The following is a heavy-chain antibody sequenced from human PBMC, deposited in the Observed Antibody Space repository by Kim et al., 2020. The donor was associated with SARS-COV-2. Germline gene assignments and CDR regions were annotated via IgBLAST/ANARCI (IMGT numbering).Heavy chain of an antibody. CDR3: VRDAPAAAGATYFDS. V-gene: IGHV3-33*01. CDR1: GFTFSNYG. CDR2: TWFDGSNK. Sequence: GGSLRLSCAASGFTFSNYGMHWVRQAPGKGLQWVTFTWFDGSNKYYADSVKGRFAISRDNSKNTLYLQMDSLRAEDTATYYCVRDAPAAAGATYFDSWGQGILVIVSS. J-gene: IGHJ4*02. D-gene: IGHD6-13*01.